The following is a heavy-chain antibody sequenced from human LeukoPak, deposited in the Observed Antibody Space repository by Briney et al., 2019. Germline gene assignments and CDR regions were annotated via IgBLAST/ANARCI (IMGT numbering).Heavy chain of an antibody. Sequence: ASVKVSCTASGYTFTSYGISWVRQAPGQGLEWMEWINPNSGGTNYAQKFQGWVTMTRDTFISTAYMELSRLRSDDTAVYYCARDANGIAAAGPWGGMDVWGQGTTVTVSS. J-gene: IGHJ6*02. CDR1: GYTFTSYG. CDR2: INPNSGGT. D-gene: IGHD6-13*01. V-gene: IGHV1-2*04. CDR3: ARDANGIAAAGPWGGMDV.